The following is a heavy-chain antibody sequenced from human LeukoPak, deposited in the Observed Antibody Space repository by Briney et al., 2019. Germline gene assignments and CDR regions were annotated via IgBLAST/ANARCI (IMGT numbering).Heavy chain of an antibody. D-gene: IGHD1-26*01. CDR2: ISDSGGST. V-gene: IGHV3-23*01. CDR1: GFTFSSYA. CDR3: ARGTGGSCDY. Sequence: GGSLRLSCAASGFTFSSYAMSWVRQAPGKGLEWVSTISDSGGSTYYADSVKGRFTISRDNSKNTLYLQMNSLRAEDTAVYYCARGTGGSCDYWGQGTLVTVSS. J-gene: IGHJ4*02.